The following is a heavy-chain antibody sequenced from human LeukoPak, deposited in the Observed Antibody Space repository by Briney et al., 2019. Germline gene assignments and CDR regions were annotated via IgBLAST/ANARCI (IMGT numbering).Heavy chain of an antibody. V-gene: IGHV3-7*03. D-gene: IGHD3-10*01. Sequence: GGSLRLSCAASRFTFSDYWMSWVRQAPGKGLEWVANIKHDGSEKYYVDSVKGRFTISRDNAKNSAYLQMNSLRAEDTALYYCAKDGGDMVRGIPFDYWGQGTLVTVSS. CDR3: AKDGGDMVRGIPFDY. CDR1: RFTFSDYW. J-gene: IGHJ4*02. CDR2: IKHDGSEK.